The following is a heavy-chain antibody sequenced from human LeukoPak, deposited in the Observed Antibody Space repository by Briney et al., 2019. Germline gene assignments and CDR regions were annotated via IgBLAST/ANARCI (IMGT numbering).Heavy chain of an antibody. Sequence: SETLSLTCAVYGGPFSGYYWSWIRQPPGKGLEWIGEINHSGSTNYNPSLKSRVTISVDTSKNQFSLKLSSVTAADTAEYYCAAWAYYYDSSGYYDAFDIWGQGTMVTVSS. CDR1: GGPFSGYY. CDR3: AAWAYYYDSSGYYDAFDI. V-gene: IGHV4-34*01. CDR2: INHSGST. J-gene: IGHJ3*02. D-gene: IGHD3-22*01.